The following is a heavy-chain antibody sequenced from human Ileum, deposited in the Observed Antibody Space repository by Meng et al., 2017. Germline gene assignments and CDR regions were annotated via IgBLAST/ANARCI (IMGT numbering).Heavy chain of an antibody. CDR3: ARVPSAYSSTWYGGEFDS. CDR2: ITWNGGST. CDR1: GFTFDDYG. J-gene: IGHJ4*02. V-gene: IGHV3-20*04. D-gene: IGHD6-13*01. Sequence: GGSLRLSCAASGFTFDDYGMSWVRQAPGKGLEWVSGITWNGGSTGYGDSVKGRFTISRDNAKNSLYLQMNSLRAEDTALYYCARVPSAYSSTWYGGEFDSWGQGTLVTVSS.